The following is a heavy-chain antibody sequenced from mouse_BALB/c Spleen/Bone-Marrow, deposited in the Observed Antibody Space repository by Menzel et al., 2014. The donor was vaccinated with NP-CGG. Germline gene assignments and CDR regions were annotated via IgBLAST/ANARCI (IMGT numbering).Heavy chain of an antibody. V-gene: IGHV5-6-3*01. Sequence: EVHLVESGGGLVKPGGSLKLSCAASGFTFSNYGMSWVRQTPDKRLDLVATINNNGSKTYSTDSVKGRFTISRDNAKNTLYLQMSSLKSEDTAMYYCARDDGFYGLDRWGQGTSVTVSS. CDR2: INNNGSKT. D-gene: IGHD1-1*01. CDR3: ARDDGFYGLDR. CDR1: GFTFSNYG. J-gene: IGHJ4*01.